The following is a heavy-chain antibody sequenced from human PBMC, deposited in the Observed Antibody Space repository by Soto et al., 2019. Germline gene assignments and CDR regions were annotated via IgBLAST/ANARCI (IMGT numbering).Heavy chain of an antibody. D-gene: IGHD6-25*01. V-gene: IGHV4-31*03. CDR1: GGSISSGGYY. Sequence: SETLSLTRTVSGGSISSGGYYWSWIRQHPGKGLEWIGYIYYSGSTYYNPSLKSRVTISVDTSKNQFSLKLSSVTAADTAVYYCARDLSGGPAPYGMDVWGQGTTVTAP. J-gene: IGHJ6*02. CDR3: ARDLSGGPAPYGMDV. CDR2: IYYSGST.